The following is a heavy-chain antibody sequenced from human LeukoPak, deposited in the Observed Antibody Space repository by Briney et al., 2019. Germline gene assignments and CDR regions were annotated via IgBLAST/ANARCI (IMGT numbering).Heavy chain of an antibody. CDR1: GGSISSGGYS. D-gene: IGHD2-2*01. V-gene: IGHV4-30-2*01. Sequence: PSQTLSLTCAVSGGSISSGGYSWSWIRQPPGKGLEWIGYIYHSGSTYYNPSLKSQVTISVDRSKNQFSLKLSSVTAADTAVYYCARGVVVPAAMRMPDAFDIWGQGTMVTVSS. CDR2: IYHSGST. CDR3: ARGVVVPAAMRMPDAFDI. J-gene: IGHJ3*02.